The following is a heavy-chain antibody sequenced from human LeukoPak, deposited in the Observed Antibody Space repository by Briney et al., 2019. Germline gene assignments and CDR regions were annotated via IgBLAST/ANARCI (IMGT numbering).Heavy chain of an antibody. J-gene: IGHJ6*03. V-gene: IGHV3-23*01. CDR3: AKDLSLYYYYMDV. CDR2: ISGSGGST. CDR1: GFTFSSYG. Sequence: GGSLRLSCAASGFTFSSYGMSWVRQAPGKGLEWVSAISGSGGSTYYADSVKGRFTISRDNSKNTLYLQMNSLRAEDTAVYYCAKDLSLYYYYMDVWGKGTTVNGSS.